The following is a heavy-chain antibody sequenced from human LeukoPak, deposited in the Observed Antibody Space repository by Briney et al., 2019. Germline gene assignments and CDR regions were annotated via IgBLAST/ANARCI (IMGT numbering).Heavy chain of an antibody. D-gene: IGHD3-10*01. CDR1: GGSISSGSYY. J-gene: IGHJ4*02. Sequence: PSETLSLTCTVSGGSISSGSYYWSWIRQPAGKGLEWIGLIESSGTTNYNPSLMSRLTMSLDTSKNQFSLNLNSVTAADTAIYYCARAVQDKYVFGSGAKYYFDYWGQGALVTVSS. CDR2: IESSGTT. V-gene: IGHV4-61*02. CDR3: ARAVQDKYVFGSGAKYYFDY.